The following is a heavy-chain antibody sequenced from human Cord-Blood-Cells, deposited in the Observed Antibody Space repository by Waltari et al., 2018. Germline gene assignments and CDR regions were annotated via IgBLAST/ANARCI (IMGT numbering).Heavy chain of an antibody. CDR3: ARDGWLLGRGAFDI. CDR1: GGPISSGGYY. V-gene: IGHV4-31*03. CDR2: IYYSGST. Sequence: QVQLQESGPGLVKPSQTLSLTCTVSGGPISSGGYYWSWIRQHPGKGLEWIGYIYYSGSTYYNPSLKSRVTISVDTSKNQFSLKLSSVTAADTAVYYCARDGWLLGRGAFDIWGQGTMVTVSS. D-gene: IGHD3-22*01. J-gene: IGHJ3*02.